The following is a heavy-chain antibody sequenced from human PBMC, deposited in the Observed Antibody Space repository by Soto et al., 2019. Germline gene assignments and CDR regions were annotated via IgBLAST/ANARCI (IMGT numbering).Heavy chain of an antibody. CDR1: GSTFIING. CDR3: ARDSLTTVTPKYYFDY. V-gene: IGHV3-33*01. CDR2: MWYDGSKR. D-gene: IGHD4-17*01. Sequence: QVQLVESGGGVVKPGGSLSLSCAGSGSTFIINGMHWARQAPGTGLDGGAVMWYDGSKRYYADSVKDRFTISRDNSKNTLYLQMNSLTAEDTAVYYCARDSLTTVTPKYYFDYWGQGTLVTVSS. J-gene: IGHJ4*02.